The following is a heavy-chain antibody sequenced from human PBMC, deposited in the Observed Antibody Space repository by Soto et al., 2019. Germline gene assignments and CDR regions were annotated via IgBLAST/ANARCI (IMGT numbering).Heavy chain of an antibody. V-gene: IGHV4-59*08. J-gene: IGHJ4*02. CDR3: ARHDGGAPAHIGY. D-gene: IGHD2-2*01. CDR2: IYYNGRT. CDR1: GGSISSYY. Sequence: QVQLQESGPGLVKPSETLSLTCTVSGGSISSYYWSWIRQPPGKGLEWLGFIYYNGRTNYNPSLKSRVTVSVDTSKNQLSLRLSSVTAADTAVYFCARHDGGAPAHIGYWGQGALVTVSS.